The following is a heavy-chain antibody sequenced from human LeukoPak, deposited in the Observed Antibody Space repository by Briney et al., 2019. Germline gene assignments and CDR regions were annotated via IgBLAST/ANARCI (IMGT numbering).Heavy chain of an antibody. CDR2: IYSGGST. CDR3: ARDHCSSTSCYYDNWFDP. J-gene: IGHJ5*02. CDR1: GFTVSSNY. V-gene: IGHV3-53*01. Sequence: GGSLRLSCAASGFTVSSNYLSWVLQAPGKGLEWVSVIYSGGSTYYADSVKGRFTISSDNSKNTLYLQMNSLRAEDTAVYYCARDHCSSTSCYYDNWFDPWGPGTLVTVSS. D-gene: IGHD2-2*01.